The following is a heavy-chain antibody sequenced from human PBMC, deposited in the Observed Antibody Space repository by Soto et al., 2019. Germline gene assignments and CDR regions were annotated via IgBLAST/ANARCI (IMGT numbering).Heavy chain of an antibody. D-gene: IGHD2-15*01. Sequence: SVKVSCKASGGTSSSYTISWVRQAPGQGLEWMGRIIPILGIANYAQKFQGRVTITADKSTSTAYMELSSLRSEDTAVYYCARDRVQSLVVGAATGWFDLWGQATLVTVSS. CDR2: IIPILGIA. CDR3: ARDRVQSLVVGAATGWFDL. V-gene: IGHV1-69*04. CDR1: GGTSSSYT. J-gene: IGHJ5*02.